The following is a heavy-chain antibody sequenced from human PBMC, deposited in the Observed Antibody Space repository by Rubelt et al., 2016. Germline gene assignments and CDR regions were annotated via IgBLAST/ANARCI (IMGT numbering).Heavy chain of an antibody. D-gene: IGHD1-26*01. CDR2: NYHSGST. CDR1: GGSISSSSYY. J-gene: IGHJ5*02. Sequence: QLQLQESGPGLVKPSETLSLTCTVSGGSISSSSYYWGWIRQPPGKGLEWIGENYHSGSTNYNPSLKSRVTISVDKSKNQFSLKLSSVTAADTAVYYCARGPRGWSDPWGQGTLVTVSS. CDR3: ARGPRGWSDP. V-gene: IGHV4-39*07.